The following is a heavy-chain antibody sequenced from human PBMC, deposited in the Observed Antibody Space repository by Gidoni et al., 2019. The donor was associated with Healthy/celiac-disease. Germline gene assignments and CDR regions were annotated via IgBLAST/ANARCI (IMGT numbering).Heavy chain of an antibody. J-gene: IGHJ5*02. CDR1: GGSFSGYY. V-gene: IGHV4-34*01. Sequence: QVQLQQWGAGLLKPSETLSLPCAVYGGSFSGYYWSWIRQPPGKGLEWIGEINHSGSTNYNPSLKSRVTISVDTSKNQFSLKLSSVTAADTAVYYCASNKGTATTNWFDPWGQGTLVTVSS. CDR2: INHSGST. D-gene: IGHD1-26*01. CDR3: ASNKGTATTNWFDP.